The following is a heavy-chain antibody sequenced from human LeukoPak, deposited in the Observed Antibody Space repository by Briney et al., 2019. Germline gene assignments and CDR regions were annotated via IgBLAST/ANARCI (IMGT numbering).Heavy chain of an antibody. J-gene: IGHJ6*03. Sequence: GGSLRLSCAASGFTFSNYAMSWVRQAPGKGLKWVSTINDNGDGTYYADSEKGRFTISRDNSYNTVSLQMNSLRDEDTGVYYCAKGLRTGVGPYMGYHYYMDVWGKGATVTVSS. CDR1: GFTFSNYA. D-gene: IGHD3-16*01. CDR3: AKGLRTGVGPYMGYHYYMDV. V-gene: IGHV3-23*01. CDR2: INDNGDGT.